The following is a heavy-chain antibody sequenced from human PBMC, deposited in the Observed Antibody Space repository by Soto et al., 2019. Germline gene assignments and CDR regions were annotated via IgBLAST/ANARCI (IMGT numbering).Heavy chain of an antibody. Sequence: EVQLLESGGGLVQPGGSLRLSCAASGFTFSSFAMTWVRQAPGKGLEWVSAIGGIGASSFYADSVNGRFTISRDNSKNRLYLQMNSLRPEDTAVYYCATGKAYAFVELTTDFDSWGQGTMVTVSS. CDR2: IGGIGASS. CDR3: ATGKAYAFVELTTDFDS. J-gene: IGHJ4*02. D-gene: IGHD4-4*01. V-gene: IGHV3-23*01. CDR1: GFTFSSFA.